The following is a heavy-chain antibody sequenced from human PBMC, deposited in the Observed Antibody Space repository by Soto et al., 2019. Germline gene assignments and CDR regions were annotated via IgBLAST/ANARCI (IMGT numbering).Heavy chain of an antibody. J-gene: IGHJ4*02. CDR3: ARDLGNSNPYYFDY. V-gene: IGHV4-59*01. CDR2: IYYSGST. D-gene: IGHD4-4*01. Sequence: SETLSLTCTVSGGSISSYYWSWIRQPPGKGLEWIGYIYYSGSTNYNPSLKSRVTISVDTSKNQFSLKLSSVTAADTAVYYCARDLGNSNPYYFDYWGQGTPVTVSS. CDR1: GGSISSYY.